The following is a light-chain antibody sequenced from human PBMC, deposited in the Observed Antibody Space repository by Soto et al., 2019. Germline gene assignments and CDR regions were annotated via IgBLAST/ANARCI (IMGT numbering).Light chain of an antibody. CDR3: QQYGSSPVT. Sequence: ESVLTQSPGTLSLSPGERATLSCRASQSVSSSYLAWYQRKPGQAPRLLIYGASSRATGIPDRFSGSGSGTDFTLSISRLEPEDFAVYYCQQYGSSPVTFGQGTKVEIK. J-gene: IGKJ1*01. V-gene: IGKV3-20*01. CDR2: GAS. CDR1: QSVSSSY.